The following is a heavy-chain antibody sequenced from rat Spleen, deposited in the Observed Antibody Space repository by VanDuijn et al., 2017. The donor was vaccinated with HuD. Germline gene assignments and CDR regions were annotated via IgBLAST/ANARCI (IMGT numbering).Heavy chain of an antibody. Sequence: QVQLKESGPGLVQPSQTLSLICTVSGFSLSSHGVIWVRQPPGKGLEWMGVIWGNGETNYTSALKSRLSISRYTSKSQVFLKMNSLQTEDTAIYFCATPRRDYYYDGSYYSYFDYWGQGVMVTVSS. CDR3: ATPRRDYYYDGSYYSYFDY. CDR2: IWGNGET. D-gene: IGHD1-12*02. V-gene: IGHV2-13*01. J-gene: IGHJ2*01. CDR1: GFSLSSHG.